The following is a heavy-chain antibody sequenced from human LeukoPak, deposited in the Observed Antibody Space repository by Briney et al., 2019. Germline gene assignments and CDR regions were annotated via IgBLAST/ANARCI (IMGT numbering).Heavy chain of an antibody. CDR1: GGSFSGYY. Sequence: SETLSLTCAVYGGSFSGYYWSWIRQPPGKGLEWIGEINHSGSTNYNPSLKSRVTISVDTSKNQFSLKLSSVTAGDTAVYYCARYSYYYDSSGSFGYWGQGTLVTVSS. CDR2: INHSGST. V-gene: IGHV4-34*01. D-gene: IGHD3-22*01. CDR3: ARYSYYYDSSGSFGY. J-gene: IGHJ4*02.